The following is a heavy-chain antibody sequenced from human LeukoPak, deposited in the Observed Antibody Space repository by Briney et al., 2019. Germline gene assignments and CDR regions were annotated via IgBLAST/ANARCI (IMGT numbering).Heavy chain of an antibody. CDR2: VRVNGRST. D-gene: IGHD1-14*01. J-gene: IGHJ4*02. CDR1: GFTFGTYD. Sequence: GGSLRLSCTASGFTFGTYDMSWVRQAPGKGLEWVSTVRVNGRSTYYADSVKGRFTISRDDSKNTLYLQMNSLRAEDTALYYCAKPGEPSNYYFDYWGRGALVTVSS. CDR3: AKPGEPSNYYFDY. V-gene: IGHV3-23*01.